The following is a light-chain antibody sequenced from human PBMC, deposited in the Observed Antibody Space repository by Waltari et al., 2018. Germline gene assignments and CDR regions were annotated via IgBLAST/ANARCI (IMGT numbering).Light chain of an antibody. CDR3: QTGGHGTWV. CDR1: SWHTSNI. J-gene: IGLJ3*02. CDR2: VNREGRH. Sequence: QLVLTQSPSASASLGASVTLTCTLSSWHTSNIVARHQQKPEKGPRYLMEVNREGRHHKGDENPERFGGPSSWSGRHLPISSLQSEDEADYYCQTGGHGTWVFGGGTKLTVV. V-gene: IGLV4-69*01.